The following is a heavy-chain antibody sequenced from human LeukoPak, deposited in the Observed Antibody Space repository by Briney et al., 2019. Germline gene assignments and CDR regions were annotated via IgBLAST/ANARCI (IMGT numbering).Heavy chain of an antibody. Sequence: GRSLRLSCAASGLTFSSYGMHWVRQAPGKGLEWVAVISYDGSNKYYADSVKGRFTISRDNSKNTLYLQMNSLRAEDTAVYYCAKEGGDDYGDYGDLWYYYWGRGTLVTVSS. CDR2: ISYDGSNK. CDR3: AKEGGDDYGDYGDLWYYY. V-gene: IGHV3-30*18. CDR1: GLTFSSYG. J-gene: IGHJ4*02. D-gene: IGHD4-17*01.